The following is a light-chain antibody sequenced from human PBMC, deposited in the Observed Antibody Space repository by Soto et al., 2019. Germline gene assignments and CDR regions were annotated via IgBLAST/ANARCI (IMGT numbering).Light chain of an antibody. Sequence: DIHMTQSPSSLSASLEDRVIITSRASQSISNHLNWYQQKPGKAPKLLIFAASSLQSGVPSRFSGSRSGPDFTLTISSLQPEDFATYYCQQSYSSPPTFGQGTKVDI. V-gene: IGKV1-39*01. J-gene: IGKJ1*01. CDR2: AAS. CDR3: QQSYSSPPT. CDR1: QSISNH.